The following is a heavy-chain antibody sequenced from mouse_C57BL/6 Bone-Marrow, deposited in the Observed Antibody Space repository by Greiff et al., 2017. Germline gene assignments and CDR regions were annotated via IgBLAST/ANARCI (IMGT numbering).Heavy chain of an antibody. CDR1: GFTFSSYA. V-gene: IGHV5-4*01. CDR2: ISDGGSYT. CDR3: ARGYYGSRAWFAY. Sequence: VQLQQSGGGLVKPGGSLKLSCAASGFTFSSYAMSWVRQTPEKRLEWVATISDGGSYTYYPDNVKGRFTISRDNAKNNLYLQMSHLKSEDTAMYYCARGYYGSRAWFAYWGQGTLVTVSA. J-gene: IGHJ3*01. D-gene: IGHD1-1*01.